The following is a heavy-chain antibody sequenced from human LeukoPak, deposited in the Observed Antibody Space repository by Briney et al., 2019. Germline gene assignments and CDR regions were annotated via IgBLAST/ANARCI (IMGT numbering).Heavy chain of an antibody. Sequence: GGSLKLSCAASGFTFSSYAMSWVRQAPGKGLEWVSAISGSGGSTYYADSVKGRFTISRDNSKNTLYLQMNSLRAEDTALYYCAKAVVADSGRLGRIWGQGTMVTVSS. CDR2: ISGSGGST. J-gene: IGHJ3*02. D-gene: IGHD2-15*01. CDR1: GFTFSSYA. CDR3: AKAVVADSGRLGRI. V-gene: IGHV3-23*01.